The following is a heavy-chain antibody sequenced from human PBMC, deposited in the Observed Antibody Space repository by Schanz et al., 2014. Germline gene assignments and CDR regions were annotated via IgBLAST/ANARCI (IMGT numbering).Heavy chain of an antibody. V-gene: IGHV3-23*01. CDR1: EFTFSTDA. Sequence: DVHLLESGGGLVQPGGSLRLSCAASEFTFSTDAMSWVRQAPGRGLEWVSSISSGGGSTYYADSVKGRFTISRDNSKNTLYLQMKSLRAEDTAVYHCVSSGSYSSYASWGQGTLVTVSS. CDR3: VSSGSYSSYAS. D-gene: IGHD3-10*01. CDR2: ISSGGGST. J-gene: IGHJ4*02.